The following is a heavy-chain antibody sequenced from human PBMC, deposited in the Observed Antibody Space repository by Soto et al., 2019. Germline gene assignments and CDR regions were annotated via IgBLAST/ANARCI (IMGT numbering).Heavy chain of an antibody. V-gene: IGHV3-30-3*01. CDR1: GFTFSSYA. CDR2: ISYDGSNK. CDR3: ARRVGEGVDY. D-gene: IGHD1-26*01. J-gene: IGHJ4*02. Sequence: QVQLVASGGGVVQPGRSLRLSCAASGFTFSSYAMHWVRQAPGKGLEWVAVISYDGSNKYYADSVKGRFTISRDNSKNTLYLQMNSLRAEDTAVYYCARRVGEGVDYWGQGTLVTVSS.